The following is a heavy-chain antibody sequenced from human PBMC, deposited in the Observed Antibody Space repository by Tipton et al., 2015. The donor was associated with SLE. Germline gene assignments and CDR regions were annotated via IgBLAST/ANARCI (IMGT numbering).Heavy chain of an antibody. V-gene: IGHV4-39*07. CDR1: GGSISSSSYY. CDR3: AMGYCSGGSCSRWSYFDL. J-gene: IGHJ2*01. Sequence: LRLSCTVSGGSISSSSYYWGWIRQPPGKGLEWIGRIYYSGSTYYNPSLKSRVTKSVDTSKNQFSLTPTSVTAADTAVYYCAMGYCSGGSCSRWSYFDLWGRGTLVTVSS. D-gene: IGHD2-15*01. CDR2: IYYSGST.